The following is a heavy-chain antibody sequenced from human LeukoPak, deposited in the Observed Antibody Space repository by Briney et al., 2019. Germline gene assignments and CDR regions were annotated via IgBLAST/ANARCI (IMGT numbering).Heavy chain of an antibody. Sequence: GSLRLSCAASGFTFSSYSMNWVRQAPGKGLEWVSSISSSSSYIYYADSVKGRFTISRDNSKDTLFLQMNSLRGEDTAVYYCAKDMTPLRPSSWYYFDYWGQGTLVTVSS. CDR1: GFTFSSYS. V-gene: IGHV3-21*06. CDR2: ISSSSSYI. D-gene: IGHD6-13*01. J-gene: IGHJ4*02. CDR3: AKDMTPLRPSSWYYFDY.